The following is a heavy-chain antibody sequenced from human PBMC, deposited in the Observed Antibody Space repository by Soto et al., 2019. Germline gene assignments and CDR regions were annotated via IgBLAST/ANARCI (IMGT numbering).Heavy chain of an antibody. Sequence: EVQLVESGGGLVQPGGSLRLSCAASGFTFGTYWMTWVRQAPGKGLECVGNIKPDGSERYYVDSVKGRFTISRDNAKNSLYLHMNSLRAEDTAVYYCATDLNWEQYWGQGTVVTVSS. D-gene: IGHD7-27*01. CDR3: ATDLNWEQY. CDR2: IKPDGSER. V-gene: IGHV3-7*04. CDR1: GFTFGTYW. J-gene: IGHJ4*02.